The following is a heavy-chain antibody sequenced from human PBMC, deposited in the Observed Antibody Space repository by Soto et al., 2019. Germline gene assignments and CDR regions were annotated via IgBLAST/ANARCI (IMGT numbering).Heavy chain of an antibody. CDR3: ARGYSGYDYSIGYYYGMDV. CDR2: MNPNSGNT. CDR1: GYTFTSYD. D-gene: IGHD5-12*01. Sequence: AASVKVSCKASGYTFTSYDINWVRQATGQGLEWMGWMNPNSGNTGYAQKFQGRVTMTRNTSISTAYMELSSLRSEDTAVYYCARGYSGYDYSIGYYYGMDVWGQGTTVTVSS. V-gene: IGHV1-8*01. J-gene: IGHJ6*02.